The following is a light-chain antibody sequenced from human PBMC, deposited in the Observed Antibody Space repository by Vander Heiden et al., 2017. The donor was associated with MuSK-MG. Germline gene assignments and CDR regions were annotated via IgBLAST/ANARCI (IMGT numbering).Light chain of an antibody. Sequence: EIVLTQSPGTLSLSPGERATLSCRASQSVSSNYLAWYQQKPVQAPRLLIYDASDRSTGLPDRFSGSGSGTDFTLTMSSLEPEDFAVYYCQQDCTSPQTFGQGTKVEIK. CDR3: QQDCTSPQT. CDR1: QSVSSNY. J-gene: IGKJ1*01. V-gene: IGKV3-20*01. CDR2: DAS.